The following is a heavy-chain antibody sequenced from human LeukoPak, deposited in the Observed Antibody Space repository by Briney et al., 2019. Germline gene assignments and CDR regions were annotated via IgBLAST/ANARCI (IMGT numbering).Heavy chain of an antibody. J-gene: IGHJ4*02. D-gene: IGHD1-26*01. CDR1: GYTFTGQY. Sequence: ASVKVSCKASGYTFTGQYMHWVRQAPGQGLEWMGWINPNSGGTRYAQKFQGRVTMNRGTSISTAYMELSRLTSDDTAVYYCARGAITGFDYWGQGTLVIVSS. CDR3: ARGAITGFDY. V-gene: IGHV1-2*02. CDR2: INPNSGGT.